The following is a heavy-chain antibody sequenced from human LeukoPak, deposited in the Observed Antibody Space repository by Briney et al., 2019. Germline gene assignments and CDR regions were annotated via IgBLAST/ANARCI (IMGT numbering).Heavy chain of an antibody. D-gene: IGHD5-18*01. Sequence: GGSLRLSCAASGFTFSSYSMNWVRQAPGKGLEWVSSISSSSYIYYADSVKGRFTISRDNAKNSLYLQMNSLRAEDTAVYYCATVDTAMVGGYFDYWGQGTLVTVSS. CDR2: ISSSSYI. CDR1: GFTFSSYS. CDR3: ATVDTAMVGGYFDY. V-gene: IGHV3-21*01. J-gene: IGHJ4*02.